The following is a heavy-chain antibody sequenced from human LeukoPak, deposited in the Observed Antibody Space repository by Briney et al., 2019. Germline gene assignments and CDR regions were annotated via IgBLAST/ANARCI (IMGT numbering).Heavy chain of an antibody. J-gene: IGHJ3*02. CDR1: GFTLRSYA. Sequence: GLSLRLSCAVSGFTLRSYAIHWVRQAPGKGLQWVAFISYDAAVKYYADSVRGRFTVSRDNSKNSLYLQMNSLRAEDTAVYYCARDPEILSGVFYDIWGQGTKVTVSS. V-gene: IGHV3-30-3*01. CDR3: ARDPEILSGVFYDI. D-gene: IGHD3-9*01. CDR2: ISYDAAVK.